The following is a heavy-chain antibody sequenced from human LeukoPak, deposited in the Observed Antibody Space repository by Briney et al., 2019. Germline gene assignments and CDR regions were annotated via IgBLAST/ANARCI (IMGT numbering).Heavy chain of an antibody. D-gene: IGHD1-26*01. J-gene: IGHJ4*02. Sequence: PGGSLRLSCAASGFTFSSYGMHWVRQAPGKGLEWVTFIRFDGTNQYYADSVKGRFSISRDNSKNTLYLQMNSLRVEDTAIYYCARGYSATYRIDYWGQGTLVTVSS. V-gene: IGHV3-30*02. CDR2: IRFDGTNQ. CDR3: ARGYSATYRIDY. CDR1: GFTFSSYG.